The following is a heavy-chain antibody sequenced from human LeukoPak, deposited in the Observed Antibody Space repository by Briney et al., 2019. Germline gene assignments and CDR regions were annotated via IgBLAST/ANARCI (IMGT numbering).Heavy chain of an antibody. CDR1: GYTFTSYG. J-gene: IGHJ4*02. V-gene: IGHV1-18*01. D-gene: IGHD3-10*01. CDR2: ISAYNGNT. Sequence: ASVKVSCKASGYTFTSYGISWVRQAPGQGLEWMGWISAYNGNTNYAQKFQGRVTITADKSTSTAYMELSSLRSEDTAVYYCARERFGELLRDYWGQGTLVTVSS. CDR3: ARERFGELLRDY.